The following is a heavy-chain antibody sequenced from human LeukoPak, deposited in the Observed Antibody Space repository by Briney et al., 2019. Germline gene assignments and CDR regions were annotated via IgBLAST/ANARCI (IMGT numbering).Heavy chain of an antibody. D-gene: IGHD3-16*02. CDR1: GGSISTFY. Sequence: PSETLSLTCTVSGGSISTFYWSWIRQPPGKGLEWIGYIYYSGSTNYSPSLKSRVTVSVDTSKNQFSLKLSSVTAADTAVYYCARAEGSYDYVWGSYRPLDYWGQGTLVTVSS. CDR2: IYYSGST. J-gene: IGHJ4*02. V-gene: IGHV4-59*01. CDR3: ARAEGSYDYVWGSYRPLDY.